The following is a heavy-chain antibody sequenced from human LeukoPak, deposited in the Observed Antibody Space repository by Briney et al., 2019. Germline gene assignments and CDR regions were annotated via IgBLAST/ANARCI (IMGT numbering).Heavy chain of an antibody. CDR2: IRYDGSNK. D-gene: IGHD1-1*01. CDR3: AKRAVLTTFQSSLANYYYYMDV. V-gene: IGHV3-30*02. Sequence: GGSLRLSCAASGFSFSDYGMHWVCQAPGKGLEWVTFIRYDGSNKYYADSVKGRFTISRDNSKNTLYLQMNSLRAEDTAVYHCAKRAVLTTFQSSLANYYYYMDVWGKGTTVTVSS. CDR1: GFSFSDYG. J-gene: IGHJ6*03.